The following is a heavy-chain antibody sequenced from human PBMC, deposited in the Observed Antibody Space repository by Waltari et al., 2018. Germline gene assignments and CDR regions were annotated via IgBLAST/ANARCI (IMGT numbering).Heavy chain of an antibody. V-gene: IGHV1-8*03. Sequence: QVQLVQSGAEVKKPGASVKVSCKASGYTFTSYDINWVRQATGQGLEWRGWMNPNSGNTGYAQKFQGRVTITRNTSISTAYMELSSLRSEDTAVYYCARSCSYYDFWSGYCPFDYWGQGTLVTVSS. CDR2: MNPNSGNT. CDR3: ARSCSYYDFWSGYCPFDY. D-gene: IGHD3-3*01. CDR1: GYTFTSYD. J-gene: IGHJ4*02.